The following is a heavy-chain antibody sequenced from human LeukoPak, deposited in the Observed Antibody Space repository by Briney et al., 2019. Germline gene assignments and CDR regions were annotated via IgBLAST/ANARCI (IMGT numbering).Heavy chain of an antibody. D-gene: IGHD1-26*01. CDR2: MNPKTGRT. V-gene: IGHV1-8*01. J-gene: IGHJ4*02. CDR1: GNTFTTYD. Sequence: GASVKVSCKASGNTFTTYDFNWVRQAPGQGFEWMGWMNPKTGRTGFAQKFRGRFTMTRNISINTAYLEVTNPRFEDTALYYCVTGVPWDWGQGSLITVSS. CDR3: VTGVPWD.